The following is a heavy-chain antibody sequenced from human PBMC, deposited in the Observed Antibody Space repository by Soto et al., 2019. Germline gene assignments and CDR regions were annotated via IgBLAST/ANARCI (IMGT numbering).Heavy chain of an antibody. CDR1: GFTFYTYG. Sequence: QVQLVESGGGVVQPGRSLRLSCAASGFTFYTYGMHWVRQAPGKGLEWVAVISYDEINKHYADSVKGRFTISRDNSNTTLYRQRNNLSPEDTAPCYCAKGDGAGRDVGLVVWGQGTTVGVSS. V-gene: IGHV3-30*18. CDR2: ISYDEINK. J-gene: IGHJ6*02. D-gene: IGHD6-19*01. CDR3: AKGDGAGRDVGLVV.